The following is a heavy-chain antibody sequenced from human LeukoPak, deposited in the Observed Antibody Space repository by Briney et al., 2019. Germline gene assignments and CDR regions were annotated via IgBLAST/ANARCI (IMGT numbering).Heavy chain of an antibody. CDR2: ISARSDTI. V-gene: IGHV3-11*01. CDR3: ARDDPSEELSL. CDR1: GSNFNAFF. J-gene: IGHJ4*02. Sequence: GGSLRLSCAASGSNFNAFFMNWVRQAPGKGLEWVSYISARSDTIFYADSVKGRFTVSRDNAKNLVYLQMSSLRAEDTALYYCARDDPSEELSLWGQGTLVTVSA. D-gene: IGHD1-7*01.